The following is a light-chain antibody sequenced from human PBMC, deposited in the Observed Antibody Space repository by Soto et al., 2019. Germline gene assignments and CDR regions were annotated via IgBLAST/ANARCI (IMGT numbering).Light chain of an antibody. V-gene: IGLV2-14*02. CDR2: EDT. CDR3: TSFTTNSIWV. CDR1: SSDVGSHPL. Sequence: QSALTQPASVSGSPGQSITISCAGTSSDVGSHPLVSWYQQHPGKAPKLMISEDTKRPSGVSNRFSGSKSGNTASLTISGLRAEDEADYYCTSFTTNSIWVFGGGTKLTVL. J-gene: IGLJ3*02.